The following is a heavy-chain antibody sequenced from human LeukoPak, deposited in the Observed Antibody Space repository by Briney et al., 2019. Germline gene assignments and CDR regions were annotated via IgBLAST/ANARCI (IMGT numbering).Heavy chain of an antibody. Sequence: GGPLRLSCAASGFTFSDYNMNWVRQSPEKGLEWVSSITSGTTYIYYADSVRGRFTLSRDNAKNSLYLQMNSLRAEDTAVYYCAGWATGDRSGGIDYWGQGTLVTVSS. D-gene: IGHD2-15*01. J-gene: IGHJ4*02. V-gene: IGHV3-21*01. CDR1: GFTFSDYN. CDR3: AGWATGDRSGGIDY. CDR2: ITSGTTYI.